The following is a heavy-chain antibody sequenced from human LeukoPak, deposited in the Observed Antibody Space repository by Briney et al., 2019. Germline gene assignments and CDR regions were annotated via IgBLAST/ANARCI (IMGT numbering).Heavy chain of an antibody. D-gene: IGHD4-17*01. CDR2: ISGNGGST. V-gene: IGHV3-23*01. Sequence: GGSLRLSCAVSGFTFSSYAMSWVRQAPGKGLEWVSVISGNGGSTHYADSVKGRFTISRDNSKNTLYLQMNSLRAEDTAVYYCARDLGYGDPFDSWGQGTLVTVSS. CDR3: ARDLGYGDPFDS. J-gene: IGHJ4*02. CDR1: GFTFSSYA.